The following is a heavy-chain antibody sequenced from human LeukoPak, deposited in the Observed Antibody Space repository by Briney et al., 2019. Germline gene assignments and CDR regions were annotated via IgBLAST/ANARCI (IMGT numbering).Heavy chain of an antibody. CDR2: IYPGDSDT. D-gene: IGHD4-17*01. V-gene: IGHV5-51*01. CDR1: GYSFSNYW. Sequence: GESLKISCKGSGYSFSNYWIGWVRQMPGKGLEWMGIIYPGDSDTRYSPSFKGQVTISADNSIRTAFLHRGTLKASDTAIYYCARAPTSVSNPYYFDYWGQGTLVTVSS. J-gene: IGHJ4*02. CDR3: ARAPTSVSNPYYFDY.